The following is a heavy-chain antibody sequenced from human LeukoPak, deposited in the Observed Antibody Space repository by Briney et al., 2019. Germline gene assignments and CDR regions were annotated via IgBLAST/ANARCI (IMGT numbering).Heavy chain of an antibody. V-gene: IGHV3-23*01. CDR2: ISGDGGNT. Sequence: PGGSLRLSCAASGFTFSNYGMCWVRQAPGKGLEWVSLISGDGGNTYYPDSVQGRFTISRDNSKNTVYLQMNSLRVEDTAVYYCARDFGDDYWGQGTLVTVSS. CDR3: ARDFGDDY. CDR1: GFTFSNYG. D-gene: IGHD3-16*01. J-gene: IGHJ4*02.